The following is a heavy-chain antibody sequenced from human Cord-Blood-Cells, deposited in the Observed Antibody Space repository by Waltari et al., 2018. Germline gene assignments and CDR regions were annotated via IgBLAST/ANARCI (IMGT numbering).Heavy chain of an antibody. J-gene: IGHJ4*02. CDR3: AKRYDFWSGLGD. D-gene: IGHD3-3*01. CDR2: ISWYGGSI. V-gene: IGHV3-9*01. Sequence: EVQLVESGGGLVQPGGSLRLSCAASGFTFDDYAMHWVRQAQGKGLEWVSGISWYGGSIGYADSLKRRFTISRDNAKNSLYLQMNSRRAEDTALYYCAKRYDFWSGLGDWGQGTLGTVS. CDR1: GFTFDDYA.